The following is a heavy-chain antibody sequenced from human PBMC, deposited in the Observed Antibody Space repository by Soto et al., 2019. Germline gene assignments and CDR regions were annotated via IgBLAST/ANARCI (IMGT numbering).Heavy chain of an antibody. J-gene: IGHJ3*02. D-gene: IGHD5-18*01. CDR2: ISSNGGST. CDR3: ARKVDTAMDDAFDI. Sequence: GGSLRLSCAASGFTFSSYAMHWVRQAPGKGLEYVSAISSNGGSTYYANSVKGRFTISRDNSKNTLYLQMGSLRAEDMAVYYCARKVDTAMDDAFDIWGKGTMVTVSS. V-gene: IGHV3-64*01. CDR1: GFTFSSYA.